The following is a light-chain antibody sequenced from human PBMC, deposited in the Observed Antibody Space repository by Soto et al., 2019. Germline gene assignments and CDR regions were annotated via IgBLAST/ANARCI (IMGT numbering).Light chain of an antibody. CDR3: TSYTTSSTYV. Sequence: QSALTQPASVSGSPGQSIAISCTGTSCDVGGYNYVSWYQQHPGKAPKLMLYDVAIRPSGVSDRFSGSKSGNTASLTISGLQAEDEADYYCTSYTTSSTYVFGTGTRSPS. J-gene: IGLJ1*01. CDR2: DVA. CDR1: SCDVGGYNY. V-gene: IGLV2-14*01.